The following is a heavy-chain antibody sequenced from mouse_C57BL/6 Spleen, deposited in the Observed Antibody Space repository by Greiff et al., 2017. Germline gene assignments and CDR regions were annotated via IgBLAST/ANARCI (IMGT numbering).Heavy chain of an antibody. CDR2: INPGSGGT. CDR3: ARCSITATADY. V-gene: IGHV1-54*01. Sequence: QVQLQQSGAELVRPGTSVKVSCKASGYAFTNYLIEWVKQRPGQGLEWIGVINPGSGGTNYNEKFKGKATLTADKSSRTAYMQLSSLTSEDSAVYFCARCSITATADYWGQGTTLTVSS. CDR1: GYAFTNYL. J-gene: IGHJ2*01. D-gene: IGHD1-2*01.